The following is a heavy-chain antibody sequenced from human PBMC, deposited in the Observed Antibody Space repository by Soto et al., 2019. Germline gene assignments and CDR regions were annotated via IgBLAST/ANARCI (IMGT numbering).Heavy chain of an antibody. V-gene: IGHV3-21*01. Sequence: GGSLRLSCAASGFTFSRYSMNWVRQAPGKGLEWVSSISSTTNYIYYAGSMKGRFTVSRDNAKNSVYLDMNSLSAEDTAVYYCARESEDLTSNFDYWGQGTLVTVSS. CDR3: ARESEDLTSNFDY. CDR2: ISSTTNYI. J-gene: IGHJ4*02. CDR1: GFTFSRYS.